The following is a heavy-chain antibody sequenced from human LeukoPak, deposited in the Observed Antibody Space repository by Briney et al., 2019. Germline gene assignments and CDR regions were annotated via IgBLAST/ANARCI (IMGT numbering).Heavy chain of an antibody. J-gene: IGHJ4*02. CDR2: INWNGGST. CDR1: GFTVSSNY. D-gene: IGHD2-2*01. V-gene: IGHV3-20*04. Sequence: GGSLRLSCAASGFTVSSNYMSWVRQAPGKGLESVSGINWNGGSTGYADSVKGRFTISRDNAKNSLYLQMNSLRAEDTALYYCARDMYCSSTSCHTVFDYWGQGTLVTVSS. CDR3: ARDMYCSSTSCHTVFDY.